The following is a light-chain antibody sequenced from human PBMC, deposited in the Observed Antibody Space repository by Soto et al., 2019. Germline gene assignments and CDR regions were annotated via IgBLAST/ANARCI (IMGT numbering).Light chain of an antibody. Sequence: EIVLTQSPGTLSLSPGERAILSCRASQSVSRSDLAWYQQKPGQAPRLLIYGASSRATGIPDRFSGSGSGTDFTLTISRMEPEDFAVYYCQQFSSTPSWTFGQGTKVDIK. V-gene: IGKV3-20*01. J-gene: IGKJ1*01. CDR3: QQFSSTPSWT. CDR1: QSVSRSD. CDR2: GAS.